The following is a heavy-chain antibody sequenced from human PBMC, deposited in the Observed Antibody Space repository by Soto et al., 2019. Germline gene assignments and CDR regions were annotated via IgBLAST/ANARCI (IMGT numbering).Heavy chain of an antibody. CDR1: GYTFTGYY. Sequence: QVQLVQSGAEVKKPGASVKVSCKASGYTFTGYYMHWLRQAPGQGLEWMGWINPNSGGTNYAQKFQGRVTMTRDTSISTAYMELSRLRSDDTAVYYCARRSEGSSSWYWFDPWGQGTLVTVSS. CDR2: INPNSGGT. J-gene: IGHJ5*02. CDR3: ARRSEGSSSWYWFDP. V-gene: IGHV1-2*02. D-gene: IGHD6-13*01.